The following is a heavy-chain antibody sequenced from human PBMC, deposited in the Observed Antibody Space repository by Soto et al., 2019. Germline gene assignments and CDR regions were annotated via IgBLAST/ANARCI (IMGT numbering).Heavy chain of an antibody. V-gene: IGHV1-2*07. D-gene: IGHD3-3*02. CDR1: GYTFTGYY. Sequence: ASVKVSCKASGYTFTGYYMHWVRQAPGQGLEWMGWINPNSGGTNYAHKFQGKVTMTRDTSISTSYMELSRLRSDDTAVYYSARLRAFYYYYGMHVWGQGTTVTVSS. J-gene: IGHJ6*02. CDR3: ARLRAFYYYYGMHV. CDR2: INPNSGGT.